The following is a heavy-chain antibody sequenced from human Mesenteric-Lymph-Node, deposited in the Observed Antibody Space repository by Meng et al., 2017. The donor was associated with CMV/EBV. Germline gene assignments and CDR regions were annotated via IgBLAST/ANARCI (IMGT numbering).Heavy chain of an antibody. CDR2: INPNSGGT. J-gene: IGHJ4*02. D-gene: IGHD1-26*01. CDR3: ARGSLSGSFDY. V-gene: IGHV1-2*02. CDR1: EDTFSNYA. Sequence: ASVKVSCKASEDTFSNYAVHWVRQAPGQGLEWMGWINPNSGGTNYAQKFQGRVTMTRDTSISTAYMELSRLRSDDTAVYYCARGSLSGSFDYWGQGTLVTVSS.